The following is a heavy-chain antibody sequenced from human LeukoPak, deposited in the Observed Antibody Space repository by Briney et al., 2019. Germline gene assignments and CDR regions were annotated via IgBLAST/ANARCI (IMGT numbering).Heavy chain of an antibody. Sequence: GGSLRLSCAASGFTFSNAWVSWVRQAPGKGLEWFGRFKSKTDGGTTDYAAPVKGRFTISRDDSKNTLYLQMNSLKTEDTAVYYCTTGITMVRGVIHLIDYWGQGTLVTVSS. V-gene: IGHV3-15*01. CDR3: TTGITMVRGVIHLIDY. D-gene: IGHD3-10*01. J-gene: IGHJ4*02. CDR2: FKSKTDGGTT. CDR1: GFTFSNAW.